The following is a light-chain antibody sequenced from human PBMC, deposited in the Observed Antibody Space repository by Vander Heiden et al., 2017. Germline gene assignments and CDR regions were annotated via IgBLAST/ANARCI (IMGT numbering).Light chain of an antibody. CDR1: QSVSSSY. Sequence: EIVLTQSPGTLSLSPGERATLSCRASQSVSSSYLAWYQQKPGQAPRLLIYGASSRATGIPDRFSGSGSGTDFTLTISRLDPEDFAVYYCQQDCSSPTTFGGGTKVEIK. CDR2: GAS. CDR3: QQDCSSPTT. J-gene: IGKJ4*01. V-gene: IGKV3-20*01.